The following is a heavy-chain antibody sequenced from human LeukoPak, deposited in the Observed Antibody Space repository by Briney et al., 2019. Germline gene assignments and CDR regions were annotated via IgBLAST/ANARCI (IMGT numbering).Heavy chain of an antibody. J-gene: IGHJ4*02. V-gene: IGHV3-7*01. CDR3: ARWATSFDL. CDR1: GFIFSNHW. Sequence: PGGSLRLSCVASGFIFSNHWMGWVRQAPGKGLEWVANIKQDGSDKYYVDSVTGRFTISRDNAQSSLFLQMNNLTAEDTAVYYCARWATSFDLWGQGALVTVSS. CDR2: IKQDGSDK.